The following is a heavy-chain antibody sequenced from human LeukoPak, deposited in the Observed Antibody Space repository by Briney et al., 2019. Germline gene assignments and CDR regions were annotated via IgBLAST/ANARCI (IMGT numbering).Heavy chain of an antibody. CDR1: GYTFTSYG. J-gene: IGHJ5*02. D-gene: IGHD3-9*01. CDR3: AGGYYDILTGYPYNWFDP. V-gene: IGHV1-18*01. Sequence: ASVKVSCKASGYTFTSYGISWVRQAPGQGLEWMGWISAYNGNTNYAQKLQSRVTMTTDTSTSTAYMELRSLRSDDTAVYYCAGGYYDILTGYPYNWFDPWGQGTLVTVSS. CDR2: ISAYNGNT.